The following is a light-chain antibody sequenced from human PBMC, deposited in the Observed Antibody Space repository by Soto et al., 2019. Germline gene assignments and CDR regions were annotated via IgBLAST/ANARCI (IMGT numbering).Light chain of an antibody. CDR2: AVS. J-gene: IGLJ1*01. CDR1: SGDVGGYNY. CDR3: SSYTSITADV. V-gene: IGLV2-14*01. Sequence: QSVLAQPASVSGSPGQSITISCTGTSGDVGGYNYVCWYQQHPGKAPKMMIYAVSNRPSGLSTRFSRSKSGNTAPLTISWLQAEDETDYYCSSYTSITADVYGTGTNPTVL.